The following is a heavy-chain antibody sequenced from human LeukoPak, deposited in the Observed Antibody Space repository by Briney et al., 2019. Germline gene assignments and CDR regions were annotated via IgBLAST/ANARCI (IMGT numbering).Heavy chain of an antibody. J-gene: IGHJ4*02. CDR1: GFTFSTHY. D-gene: IGHD3-10*01. Sequence: GGSLRLSCAASGFTFSTHYMHWVRQAPGKGLVWVSRINSDGRSASYADSVKGRFTISRDNAKNTLYLQMNSLRAEDTAVYYCARYYGSGTYALDYWGQGTLVTVSS. CDR2: INSDGRSA. V-gene: IGHV3-74*01. CDR3: ARYYGSGTYALDY.